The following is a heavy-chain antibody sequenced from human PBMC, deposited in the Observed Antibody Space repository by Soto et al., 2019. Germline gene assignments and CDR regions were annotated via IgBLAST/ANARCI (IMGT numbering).Heavy chain of an antibody. CDR1: GASISGFY. D-gene: IGHD1-1*01. Sequence: PSETLSLTCTVSGASISGFYWSWIRRSAGKGLEWIGRIYATGTTDYNPSLKSRVMMSVDTSKKQFSLKLRSVTAADTAVYYCVRDGTKTLRDWFDPWGQGISVTVSS. V-gene: IGHV4-4*07. J-gene: IGHJ5*02. CDR2: IYATGTT. CDR3: VRDGTKTLRDWFDP.